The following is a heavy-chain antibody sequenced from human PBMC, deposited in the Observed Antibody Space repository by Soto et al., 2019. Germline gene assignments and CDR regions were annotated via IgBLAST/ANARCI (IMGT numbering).Heavy chain of an antibody. J-gene: IGHJ6*02. CDR1: GFSLSTSAEG. CDR2: IYWDDDE. Sequence: QITLKESGPTLVKPTQTLTLTCTFSGFSLSTSAEGVAWIRQPPGKALEWLALIYWDDDERFSSFLKSRLTIAKDTSKNQVVLTMTSMDPVDTATYFCAHKGGRGAAMDVWGQGITVTVSS. V-gene: IGHV2-5*02. CDR3: AHKGGRGAAMDV. D-gene: IGHD2-15*01.